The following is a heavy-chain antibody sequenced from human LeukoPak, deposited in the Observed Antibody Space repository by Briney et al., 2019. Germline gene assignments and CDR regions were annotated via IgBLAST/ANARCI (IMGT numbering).Heavy chain of an antibody. V-gene: IGHV3-21*01. CDR2: ISSTSTYI. J-gene: IGHJ4*02. D-gene: IGHD5-24*01. Sequence: GGSLRLSCAASGFTFSSYVMSWVRQAPGKGLEWVSSISSTSTYIYYADSVKGRFTISRDNAKKSLYLQMNSLKAEDTAVYYCASEMATIGKNDYWGQGTLVTVTS. CDR3: ASEMATIGKNDY. CDR1: GFTFSSYV.